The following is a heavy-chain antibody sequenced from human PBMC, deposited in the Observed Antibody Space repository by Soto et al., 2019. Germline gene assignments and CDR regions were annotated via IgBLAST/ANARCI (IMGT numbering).Heavy chain of an antibody. J-gene: IGHJ4*02. V-gene: IGHV1-2*02. Sequence: GASVKVSCKASGSTFSGYYLHWLRQAPGLGLAWLGWINPESGDSQYGETFQGRVTMTRDTSTATVHMELSRLRPDDTALDYCVGDRGPVLVYADFWGQGTQVTVSS. CDR1: GSTFSGYY. CDR2: INPESGDS. CDR3: VGDRGPVLVYADF. D-gene: IGHD3-16*01.